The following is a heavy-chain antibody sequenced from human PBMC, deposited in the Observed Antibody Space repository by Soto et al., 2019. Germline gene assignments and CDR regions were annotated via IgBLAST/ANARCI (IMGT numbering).Heavy chain of an antibody. J-gene: IGHJ6*02. D-gene: IGHD3-3*01. CDR2: IDPSDSYT. CDR1: GYSFTSYW. V-gene: IGHV5-10-1*01. Sequence: PGESLKISCQGSGYSFTSYWISWVRPLPGKGLEWMGRIDPSDSYTNYSPSFQGHVTISADKSISTAYLQWSSLKASDTAMYYCARQDYDFRYYYGMDVWGQGTTVTVSS. CDR3: ARQDYDFRYYYGMDV.